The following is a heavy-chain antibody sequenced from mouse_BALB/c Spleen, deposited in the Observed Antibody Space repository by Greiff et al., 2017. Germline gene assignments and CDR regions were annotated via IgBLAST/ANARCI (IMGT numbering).Heavy chain of an antibody. CDR3: ARGEGYFDV. V-gene: IGHV1-31*01. CDR1: GYSFTGYY. Sequence: VQLQQSGPELVKPGASVKISCKASGYSFTGYYMHWVKQSHVKSLEWIGRINPYNGATSYNQNFKDKASLTVDKSSSTAYMERHSLTSEDSAVYYWARGEGYFDVWGAGTTVTVAS. J-gene: IGHJ1*01. CDR2: INPYNGAT.